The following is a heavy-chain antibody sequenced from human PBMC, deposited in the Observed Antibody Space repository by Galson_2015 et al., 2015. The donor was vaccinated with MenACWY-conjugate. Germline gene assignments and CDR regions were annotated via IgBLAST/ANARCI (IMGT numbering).Heavy chain of an antibody. CDR3: ATGELRPDY. J-gene: IGHJ4*01. Sequence: SLRLSCAASGFSFSNYAMSWVRQAPGEGLEWVSAISESGGRTHYADSVKGRFTISRDNSQKTLYLQMNSLRPEDTAVYFCATGELRPDYWGQGTRVTVSS. V-gene: IGHV3-23*01. CDR2: ISESGGRT. D-gene: IGHD1-7*01. CDR1: GFSFSNYA.